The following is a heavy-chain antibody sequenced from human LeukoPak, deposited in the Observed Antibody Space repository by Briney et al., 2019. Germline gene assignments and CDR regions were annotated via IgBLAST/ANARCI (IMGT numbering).Heavy chain of an antibody. V-gene: IGHV3-30-3*01. CDR2: ISYDGSNK. CDR1: GFTFSSYA. CDR3: AREGHGHRVRDNYYFDY. D-gene: IGHD5-24*01. Sequence: GGSLRLSCAASGFTFSSYAMHWVRQAPGKGLEWVAVISYDGSNKYYADFVKGRFTISRDNSKNTLYLQMNSLRAEDTAVYYCAREGHGHRVRDNYYFDYWGQGTLVTVSS. J-gene: IGHJ4*02.